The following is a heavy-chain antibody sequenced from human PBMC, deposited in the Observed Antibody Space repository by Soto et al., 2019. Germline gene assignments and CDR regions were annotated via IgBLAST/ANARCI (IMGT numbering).Heavy chain of an antibody. CDR2: IYYSGST. CDR1: GGSISSYY. CDR3: ARDRYAGAWFDP. Sequence: TSETLSLTCTVSGGSISSYYWSWIRQPPGKGLEWIGYIYYSGSTNYNPSLKSRVTISVDTSKNQFSLKLSSVTAADTAVYYRARDRYAGAWFDPWGQGTLVTVSS. D-gene: IGHD5-12*01. J-gene: IGHJ5*02. V-gene: IGHV4-59*01.